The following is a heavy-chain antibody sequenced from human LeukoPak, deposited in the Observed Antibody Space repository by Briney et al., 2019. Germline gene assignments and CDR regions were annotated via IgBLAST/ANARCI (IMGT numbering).Heavy chain of an antibody. D-gene: IGHD3-10*01. CDR3: ARQPYYGSGSYYDY. V-gene: IGHV4-39*01. Sequence: SETLSLTCTVSGGSISSSSYYWGWIRQPPGKGLEWIGSIYYSGSTYYNPSLKSRVTISVDTSKNQFSLKLSSVTAADTAVYYCARQPYYGSGSYYDYWGQGTLVTVFS. CDR1: GGSISSSSYY. J-gene: IGHJ4*02. CDR2: IYYSGST.